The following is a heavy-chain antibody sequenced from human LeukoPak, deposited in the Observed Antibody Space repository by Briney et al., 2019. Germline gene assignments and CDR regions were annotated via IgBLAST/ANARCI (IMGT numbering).Heavy chain of an antibody. CDR1: GGSISSYY. CDR3: ASLEYYYDSSGYYFRY. J-gene: IGHJ4*02. Sequence: SETLSLTCTVSGGSISSYYWSWIRQPPGKGLEWIGYIYYSGSTNYNPSLKSRVTISVDTSKNQFSLKLSSVTAADTAVYYCASLEYYYDSSGYYFRYWGQGTLVTVSS. CDR2: IYYSGST. D-gene: IGHD3-22*01. V-gene: IGHV4-59*08.